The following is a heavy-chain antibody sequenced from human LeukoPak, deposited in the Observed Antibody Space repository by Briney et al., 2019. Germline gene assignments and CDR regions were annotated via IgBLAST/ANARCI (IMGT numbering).Heavy chain of an antibody. D-gene: IGHD2-2*01. CDR3: ARNIVVVPAATLYGMDV. CDR1: GGSISSGGYY. CDR2: IYYSGST. V-gene: IGHV4-31*03. J-gene: IGHJ6*02. Sequence: SETLSLTCTVSGGSISSGGYYWSWIRQHPGKGLEWIGYIYYSGSTNYDPSLKSRVTISVDTSKNQFSLKLSSVTAADTAVYYCARNIVVVPAATLYGMDVWGQGTTVTVSS.